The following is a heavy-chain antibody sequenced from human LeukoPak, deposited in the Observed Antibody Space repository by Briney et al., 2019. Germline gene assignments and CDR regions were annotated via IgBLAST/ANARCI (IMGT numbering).Heavy chain of an antibody. Sequence: GGSLRLSCTASGFTFSSYAMNWVRQAPGKGLEWVAVISYDGSNKYYADSVKGRFTISRDNSKNTLYLQMNSLRAEDTAVYYCARRGHFDYWGQGTLVTVSS. CDR2: ISYDGSNK. CDR1: GFTFSSYA. J-gene: IGHJ4*02. CDR3: ARRGHFDY. V-gene: IGHV3-30-3*01.